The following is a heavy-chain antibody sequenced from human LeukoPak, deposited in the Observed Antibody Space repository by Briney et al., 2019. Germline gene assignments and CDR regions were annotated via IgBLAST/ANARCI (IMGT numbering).Heavy chain of an antibody. V-gene: IGHV3-30*18. D-gene: IGHD3-10*01. CDR1: GFTFSSYG. CDR3: SKDQGSGGSGSYFDY. Sequence: XAACGFTFSSYGMQGVRQAPGKGREGVADISYEGSNKYYGDSVKARFTISSYNSQNPLYLQMNSLRAEDTAVYYCSKDQGSGGSGSYFDYWGQGTLVTVSS. J-gene: IGHJ4*02. CDR2: ISYEGSNK.